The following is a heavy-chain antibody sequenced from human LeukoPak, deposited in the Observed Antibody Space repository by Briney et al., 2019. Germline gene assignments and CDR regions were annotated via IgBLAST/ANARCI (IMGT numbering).Heavy chain of an antibody. J-gene: IGHJ4*02. CDR1: GFTFSSYA. D-gene: IGHD3-10*01. CDR3: ARDHHVLLWFGELFEEDY. V-gene: IGHV3-30*02. Sequence: GSLRLSCAASGFTFSSYAMHWVRQAPGKGLEWVAFIRYDGSNKCYADSVKGRFTISRDNAKNSLYLQMNSLRAEDTAVYYCARDHHVLLWFGELFEEDYWGQGTLVTVSS. CDR2: IRYDGSNK.